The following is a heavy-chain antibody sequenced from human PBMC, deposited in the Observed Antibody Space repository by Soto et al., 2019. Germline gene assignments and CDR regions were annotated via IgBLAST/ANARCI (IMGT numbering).Heavy chain of an antibody. J-gene: IGHJ4*02. CDR3: ARDDYDSSGYYYVDY. V-gene: IGHV3-33*01. D-gene: IGHD3-22*01. CDR2: IWYDGSNK. CDR1: GFTFSSYG. Sequence: GGSLRLSCAASGFTFSSYGMHWVRQAPGKGLEWVAVIWYDGSNKYYADSLKGRFTISRDNSKKTLYLQVNSLRAEDTAVYFCARDDYDSSGYYYVDYWGQGTRVTVSS.